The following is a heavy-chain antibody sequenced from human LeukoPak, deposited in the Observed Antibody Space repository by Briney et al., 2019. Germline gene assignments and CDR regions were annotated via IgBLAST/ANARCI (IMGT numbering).Heavy chain of an antibody. CDR3: ARWGPRGAVARQHRLNWFDP. Sequence: ASVKVSCKASGYTFSNYDINWVRQAAGQGLEWMGWISAYNGNTNYAQKLQGRVTMTTDTSTSTAYMELRSLRSDDTAVYYCARWGPRGAVARQHRLNWFDPWGQGTLVTVSS. V-gene: IGHV1-18*01. J-gene: IGHJ5*02. CDR1: GYTFSNYD. D-gene: IGHD6-19*01. CDR2: ISAYNGNT.